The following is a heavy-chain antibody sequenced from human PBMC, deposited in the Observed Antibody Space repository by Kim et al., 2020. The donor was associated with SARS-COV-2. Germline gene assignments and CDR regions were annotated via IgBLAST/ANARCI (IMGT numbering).Heavy chain of an antibody. Sequence: AATVKGRFTTSTDKSKNTLYLQMNSLRAEDTAVYYCAGDPYYYGWGSPGVWGQGTLVTVSS. CDR3: AGDPYYYGWGSPGV. V-gene: IGHV3-30*07. D-gene: IGHD3-10*01. J-gene: IGHJ4*02.